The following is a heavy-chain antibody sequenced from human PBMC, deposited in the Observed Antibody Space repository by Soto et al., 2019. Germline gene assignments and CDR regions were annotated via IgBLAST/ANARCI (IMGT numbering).Heavy chain of an antibody. CDR2: INPKNGGT. V-gene: IGHV1-2*02. J-gene: IGHJ5*02. D-gene: IGHD3-22*01. CDR3: ARENSMIDA. CDR1: GYTFTDYY. Sequence: QVQMVQSGAEVKQPGASVKVSCKASGYTFTDYYIHWVRQAPGQGLEWMAWINPKNGGTYYVPKFQGRVTMTRDTSITTAYMELSRLTSDDTAVYYCARENSMIDAWGQGTLVTVSS.